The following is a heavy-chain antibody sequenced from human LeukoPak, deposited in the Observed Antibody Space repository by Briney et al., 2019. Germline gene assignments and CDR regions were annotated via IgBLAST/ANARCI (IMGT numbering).Heavy chain of an antibody. Sequence: ASVKVSRKASGYTFTSYGLSWVRQAPGQGLEWMGWISAHSGNTNYAQKFQGRVTMTTDTSTSTAYMELKSLRSDDTAIYYCARGATVTTFNDYWGQGTLVTVSS. V-gene: IGHV1-18*01. CDR1: GYTFTSYG. J-gene: IGHJ4*02. CDR3: ARGATVTTFNDY. CDR2: ISAHSGNT. D-gene: IGHD4-17*01.